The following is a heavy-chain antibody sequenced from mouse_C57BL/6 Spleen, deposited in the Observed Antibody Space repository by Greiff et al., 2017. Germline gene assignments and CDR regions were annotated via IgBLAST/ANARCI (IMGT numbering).Heavy chain of an antibody. CDR3: ASLITTVVATDWYFDV. V-gene: IGHV2-9-1*01. D-gene: IGHD1-1*01. CDR1: GFSLTSYA. J-gene: IGHJ1*03. Sequence: VMLVESGPGLVAPSQSLSITCTVSGFSLTSYAISWVRQPPGKGLEWLGVIWTGGGTNYNSALKSRLSISKDNSKSQVFLKMNSLQTDDTARYYCASLITTVVATDWYFDVWGTGTTVTVSS. CDR2: IWTGGGT.